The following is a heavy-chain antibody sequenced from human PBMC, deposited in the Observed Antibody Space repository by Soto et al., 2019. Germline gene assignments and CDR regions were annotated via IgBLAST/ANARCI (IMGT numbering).Heavy chain of an antibody. CDR3: ARDLLKNYDILTGYYIEVGMDV. J-gene: IGHJ6*02. CDR2: ISSSSSYI. D-gene: IGHD3-9*01. CDR1: GFTFSSYS. V-gene: IGHV3-21*01. Sequence: EVQLVESGGGLVKPGGSLRLSCAASGFTFSSYSMNWVRQAPGKGLEWVSSISSSSSYIYYADSVKGRFTISRDNAKNSLYLQMNSLRAEETAVYYCARDLLKNYDILTGYYIEVGMDVWGQGTTVTVSS.